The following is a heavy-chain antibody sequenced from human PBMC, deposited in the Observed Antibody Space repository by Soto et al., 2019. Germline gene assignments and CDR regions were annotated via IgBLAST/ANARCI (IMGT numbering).Heavy chain of an antibody. CDR1: GGTFSSYA. V-gene: IGHV1-69*13. CDR3: ARSWYGDYNWFDP. Sequence: ASVKVSCKASGGTFSSYAISWVRQAPGQGLEWMGGIIPIFGTANYAQKFQGRVTITADESTSTAYMELSSPRSEDTAVYYCARSWYGDYNWFDPWGQGTLVTVSS. CDR2: IIPIFGTA. J-gene: IGHJ5*02. D-gene: IGHD4-17*01.